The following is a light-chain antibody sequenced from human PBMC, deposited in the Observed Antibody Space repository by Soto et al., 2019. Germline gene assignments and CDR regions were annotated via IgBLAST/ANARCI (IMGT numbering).Light chain of an antibody. CDR3: QQYGDSPAT. J-gene: IGKJ1*01. Sequence: EKVLPQSPGYMSLSPGVRAILSCKASQSVNFYLALYQHKPGQAPRLLISDASGRATDVPDRFSGSGSGTDFSLTISRLEPEDFAVYYCQQYGDSPATFGQGTKVDI. CDR1: QSVNFY. V-gene: IGKV3-20*01. CDR2: DAS.